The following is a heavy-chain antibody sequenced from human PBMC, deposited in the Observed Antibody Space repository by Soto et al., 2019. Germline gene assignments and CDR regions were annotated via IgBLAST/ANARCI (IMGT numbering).Heavy chain of an antibody. CDR1: GFTFTSSA. D-gene: IGHD5-12*01. J-gene: IGHJ6*02. V-gene: IGHV1-58*01. Sequence: SVKVSCKASGFTFTSSAVQWVRQARGQRLEWIGWIVVGSGNTNYAQKFQERVTITRDMSTSTAYMELSSLRSEDTAVYYCAAAIVATTSYYGMDVWGQGPTVTVSS. CDR2: IVVGSGNT. CDR3: AAAIVATTSYYGMDV.